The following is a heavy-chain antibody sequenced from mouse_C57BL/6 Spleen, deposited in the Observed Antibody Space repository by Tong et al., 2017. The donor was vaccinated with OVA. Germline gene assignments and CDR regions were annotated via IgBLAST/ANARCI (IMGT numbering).Heavy chain of an antibody. J-gene: IGHJ2*01. CDR1: GYTFTSYG. CDR3: ARFLLGSSYFDY. CDR2: IYPRSGNT. Sequence: VQLQESGAELARPGASVKLSCKASGYTFTSYGISWVKQRTGQGLEWIGEIYPRSGNTYYNEKFKGKATLTADKSSSTAYMELSSLTYEDSAVYYCARFLLGSSYFDYWGQGTTLTVSS. V-gene: IGHV1-81*01. D-gene: IGHD2-1*01.